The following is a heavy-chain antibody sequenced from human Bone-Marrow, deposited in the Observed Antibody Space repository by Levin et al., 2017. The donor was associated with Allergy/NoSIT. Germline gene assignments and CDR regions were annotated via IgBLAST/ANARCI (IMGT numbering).Heavy chain of an antibody. J-gene: IGHJ4*02. CDR3: AEEDGSSVDY. Sequence: SETLSLTCAVSGCTIGSGGYHWSWIRQDPGMGLEWIGYIYYSANSYYSSSLKSRVTMSLDTSKSQFSLKLTSVTAADTAVYYGAEEDGSSVDYWGQGTLVTVSS. D-gene: IGHD5-24*01. V-gene: IGHV4-31*02. CDR1: GCTIGSGGYH. CDR2: IYYSANS.